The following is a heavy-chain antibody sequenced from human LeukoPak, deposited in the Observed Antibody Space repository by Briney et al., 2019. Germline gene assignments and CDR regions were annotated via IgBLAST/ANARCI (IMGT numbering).Heavy chain of an antibody. CDR1: GFTFSSYR. J-gene: IGHJ4*02. CDR3: ARDGGDRLY. CDR2: ISSSSTYI. D-gene: IGHD2-21*02. Sequence: KTGGSLKLSCAASGFTFSSYRMNWVRQAPGKGLEWVSCISSSSTYIYYADSVKGRFTISRDNAKNSLYLQMNSLRAEDTAVYYCARDGGDRLYWGQGTLVTVSS. V-gene: IGHV3-21*01.